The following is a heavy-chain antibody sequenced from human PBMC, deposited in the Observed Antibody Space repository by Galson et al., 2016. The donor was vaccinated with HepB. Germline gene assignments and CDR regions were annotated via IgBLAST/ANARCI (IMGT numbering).Heavy chain of an antibody. CDR3: ARRFRYTYGPPYGMDV. D-gene: IGHD5-18*01. CDR1: GGSISSSNW. CDR2: IYHSGST. J-gene: IGHJ6*02. Sequence: SETLSLTCAVSGGSISSSNWWSWVRQPPGKGLEWIGEIYHSGSTNYNPSLKSRVTISVDTSKNQFSLKMSSVTAADTAVYYCARRFRYTYGPPYGMDVWGQGTTVTVSS. V-gene: IGHV4-4*02.